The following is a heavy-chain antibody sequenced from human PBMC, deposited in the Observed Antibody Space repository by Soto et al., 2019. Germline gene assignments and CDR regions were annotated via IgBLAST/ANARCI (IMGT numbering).Heavy chain of an antibody. CDR2: TYYRSQWFN. CDR1: GDSVSSNIVT. CDR3: ARLIGTSWFVG. V-gene: IGHV6-1*01. Sequence: QVQLLQSGPGLVKPSQTLSLTCAISGDSVSSNIVTWDWIRQSPSRGLEWLGRTYYRSQWFNDYAVYVKSRMTINADTSKNQFSLQLNYVTPEDTAVYYCARLIGTSWFVGWGQGTPVTVSS. D-gene: IGHD6-13*01. J-gene: IGHJ4*02.